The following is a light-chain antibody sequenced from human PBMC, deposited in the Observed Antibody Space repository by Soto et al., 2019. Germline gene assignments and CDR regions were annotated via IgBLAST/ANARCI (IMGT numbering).Light chain of an antibody. J-gene: IGKJ5*01. CDR1: QSLRSNF. Sequence: EIVLTQSPGTLSVSPGERATLSCTASQSLRSNFLALYQQKPGQAPRLLIYDTSSRAAGIPDRFSGSGSGTDFTLTISRLEPEDFAVYYCQQYNNWPPITFGQGTRLEIK. CDR3: QQYNNWPPIT. V-gene: IGKV3-20*01. CDR2: DTS.